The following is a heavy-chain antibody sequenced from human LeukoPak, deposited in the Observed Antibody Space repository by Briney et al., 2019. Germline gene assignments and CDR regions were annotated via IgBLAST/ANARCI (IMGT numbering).Heavy chain of an antibody. V-gene: IGHV4-30-4*01. CDR3: ARGTMVRGVIRYFDY. J-gene: IGHJ4*02. CDR1: GGSISSGDYY. D-gene: IGHD3-10*01. CDR2: IYYSGST. Sequence: SETLSLTCTVSGGSISSGDYYWSWIRQPPGKGLEWIGYIYYSGSTYYNPSLKSRVTIPVDTSKNQFSLKLSSVTAADTAVYYCARGTMVRGVIRYFDYWGQGTLVTVSS.